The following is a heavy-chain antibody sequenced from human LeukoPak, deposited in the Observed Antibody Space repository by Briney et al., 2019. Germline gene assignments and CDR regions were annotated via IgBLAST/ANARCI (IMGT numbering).Heavy chain of an antibody. CDR1: GGTFSSYA. D-gene: IGHD2-2*01. CDR3: ARGMSVGYCSSTSCRTYYYYYMDV. J-gene: IGHJ6*03. V-gene: IGHV1-69*01. Sequence: SVKVSCKASGGTFSSYAISWVRQAPGQGLEWMGGIIPIFGTANYAQKFQGRVTITADESTSTAYTELSSLRSEDTAVYYCARGMSVGYCSSTSCRTYYYYYMDVWGKGTTVTVSS. CDR2: IIPIFGTA.